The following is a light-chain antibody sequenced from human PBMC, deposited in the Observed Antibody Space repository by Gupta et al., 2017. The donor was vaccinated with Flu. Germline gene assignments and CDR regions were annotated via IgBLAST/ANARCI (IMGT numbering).Light chain of an antibody. CDR2: GAS. J-gene: IGKJ2*01. CDR1: QTFSNNV. V-gene: IGKV3-20*01. CDR3: QRYENAPAF. Sequence: EFVLTQSPDTLSLTPGERAVLSCRSSQTFSNNVVAWYQQKPGHAPRLLIYGASSKATGVPDSFIGSGSGTDFTLTISRLEPEDVAVYYCQRYENAPAFFGQGTKLEIK.